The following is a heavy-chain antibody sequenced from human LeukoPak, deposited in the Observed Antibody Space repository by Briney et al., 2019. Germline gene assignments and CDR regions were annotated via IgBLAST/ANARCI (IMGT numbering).Heavy chain of an antibody. J-gene: IGHJ4*02. D-gene: IGHD6-19*01. V-gene: IGHV1-2*02. CDR2: INANSGDT. CDR1: GYTFSTYG. Sequence: ASVKVSCKASGYTFSTYGISWVRQAPGQGLEWMGWINANSGDTKYAPKFQGRVTMTRDTSISTAYMELSRLGSDDTAVHYCARENSDWAFDYWGQETLVSVSS. CDR3: ARENSDWAFDY.